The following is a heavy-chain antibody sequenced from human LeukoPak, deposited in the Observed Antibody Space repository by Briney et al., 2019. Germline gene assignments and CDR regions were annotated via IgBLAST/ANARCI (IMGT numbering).Heavy chain of an antibody. CDR3: ARDEADCSGGSCYSDFDY. Sequence: GGSLRLSCAASGFTFSSYAMSWVRQAPGKGLEWVSAISGSGGSTYYADSVKGRFTISRDNSKNTLYLQMNSLRAEDTAVYYCARDEADCSGGSCYSDFDYWGQGTLVTVSS. CDR1: GFTFSSYA. J-gene: IGHJ4*02. V-gene: IGHV3-23*01. CDR2: ISGSGGST. D-gene: IGHD2-15*01.